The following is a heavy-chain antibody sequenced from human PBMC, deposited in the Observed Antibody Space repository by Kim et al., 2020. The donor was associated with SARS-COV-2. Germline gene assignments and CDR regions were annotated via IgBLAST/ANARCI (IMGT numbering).Heavy chain of an antibody. CDR1: GYSLTFSA. D-gene: IGHD2-8*01. Sequence: ASVKVSCKASGYSLTFSAIHWVRQAPGQGLEWMGWVATDVGGTKYSPSFQGRLTISRDISAATSYMELTSLTSEDTAVYYCARDLFTNLALDIWGQGTLVTVSS. CDR3: ARDLFTNLALDI. J-gene: IGHJ3*02. V-gene: IGHV1-3*04. CDR2: VATDVGGT.